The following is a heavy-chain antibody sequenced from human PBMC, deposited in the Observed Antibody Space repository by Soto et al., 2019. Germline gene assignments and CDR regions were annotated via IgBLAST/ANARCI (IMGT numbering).Heavy chain of an antibody. Sequence: QVQLQESGPGLVTPSETLSLTCSFSGDSVTSHYLTWIRQSPEKGLEWIGYMHYTGFSHYNPSLKSRLSSSVDTAKNQFTLQLTSVTVADTAVYYCATSYGNACYTYWGQGTQVTGSS. D-gene: IGHD4-4*01. V-gene: IGHV4-59*02. CDR3: ATSYGNACYTY. J-gene: IGHJ4*02. CDR1: GDSVTSHY. CDR2: MHYTGFS.